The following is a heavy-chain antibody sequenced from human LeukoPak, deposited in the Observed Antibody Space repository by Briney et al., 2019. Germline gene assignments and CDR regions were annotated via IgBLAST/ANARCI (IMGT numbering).Heavy chain of an antibody. J-gene: IGHJ6*02. CDR2: IYHSGST. D-gene: IGHD1-14*01. CDR1: GVSISSGGYS. Sequence: PSETLSLTCAVSGVSISSGGYSWSWIRQPPGKGLEWIGYIYHSGSTYYNPSLKSRVTISVDRSKNQFSLKLNSVTAADTAVYYCARGPDAPEYYYYGMDVWGQGTTVTVSS. V-gene: IGHV4-30-2*01. CDR3: ARGPDAPEYYYYGMDV.